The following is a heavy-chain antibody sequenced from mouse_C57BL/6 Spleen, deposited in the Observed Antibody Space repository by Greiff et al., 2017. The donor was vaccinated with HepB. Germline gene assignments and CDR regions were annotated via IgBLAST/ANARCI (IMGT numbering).Heavy chain of an antibody. J-gene: IGHJ3*01. Sequence: QVQLKQSGAELARPGASVKLSCKASGYTFTSYGISWVKQRTGQGLEWIGEIYPRSGNTYYNEKFKGKATLTADKSSSTAYMELRSLTSEDSAVYVCARRDSWFAYWGQGTLVTVSA. CDR3: ARRDSWFAY. V-gene: IGHV1-81*01. CDR1: GYTFTSYG. CDR2: IYPRSGNT. D-gene: IGHD3-3*01.